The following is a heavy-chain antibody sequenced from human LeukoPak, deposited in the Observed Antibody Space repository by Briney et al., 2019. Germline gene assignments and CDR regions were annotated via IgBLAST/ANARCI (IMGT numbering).Heavy chain of an antibody. CDR2: INPNSGGT. V-gene: IGHV1-2*04. J-gene: IGHJ4*02. Sequence: ASVKVSCKASGYTSTGYYMHWVRQAPGQGLEWMGWINPNSGGTNYAQKFQGWVTMTRDTPISTAYMELSRLRSDDTAVYYCARDKRPYSSGWYYFDYWGQRTLVTVSS. CDR1: GYTSTGYY. CDR3: ARDKRPYSSGWYYFDY. D-gene: IGHD6-19*01.